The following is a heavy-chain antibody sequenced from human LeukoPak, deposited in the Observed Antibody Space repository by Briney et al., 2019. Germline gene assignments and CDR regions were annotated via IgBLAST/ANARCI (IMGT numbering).Heavy chain of an antibody. CDR2: ISGSGGST. V-gene: IGHV3-23*01. CDR1: GFTFSSYA. Sequence: GGSLRLSCAASGFTFSSYAMSWVRQAPGKGLEWVSAISGSGGSTYYADSVKGRFTISRDNPKNTLYLQMNSLRAEDTAVYYCAKEGYYYGSGSYYNPEYYFDYWGQGTLVTVSS. CDR3: AKEGYYYGSGSYYNPEYYFDY. J-gene: IGHJ4*02. D-gene: IGHD3-10*01.